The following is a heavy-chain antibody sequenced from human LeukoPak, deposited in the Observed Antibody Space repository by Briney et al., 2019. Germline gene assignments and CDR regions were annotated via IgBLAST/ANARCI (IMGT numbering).Heavy chain of an antibody. J-gene: IGHJ4*02. V-gene: IGHV4-61*01. CDR1: GGSVSSGSYY. D-gene: IGHD3-22*01. Sequence: PSETLSLTCTVSGGSVSSGSYYWSWIRQPPGKGLEGIGYIYYSGSTNYNPSLKSRVTISVDTSKNQFSLKLSSVTAADTAVYYCARAYYYDSSGYFYRYWGQGTLVTVSS. CDR2: IYYSGST. CDR3: ARAYYYDSSGYFYRY.